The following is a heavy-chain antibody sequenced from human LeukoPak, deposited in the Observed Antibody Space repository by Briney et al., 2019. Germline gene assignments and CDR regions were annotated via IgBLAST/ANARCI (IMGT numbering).Heavy chain of an antibody. J-gene: IGHJ5*02. V-gene: IGHV1-2*02. Sequence: ASVKVSCKASGYTFTGYYMHWVRQAPGQGLEWMGWINPNSDGTNYAQKFQGTVTMTRDTSISTAYMELRRLRSDDTAVYYCARDRVGATYRFDPWGQGTLVTVSS. D-gene: IGHD1-26*01. CDR2: INPNSDGT. CDR1: GYTFTGYY. CDR3: ARDRVGATYRFDP.